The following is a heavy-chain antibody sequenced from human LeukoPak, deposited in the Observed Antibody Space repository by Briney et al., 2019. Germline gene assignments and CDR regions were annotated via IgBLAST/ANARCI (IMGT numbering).Heavy chain of an antibody. CDR1: RYTLTELS. D-gene: IGHD3-10*01. CDR2: FDPEDGET. J-gene: IGHJ5*02. Sequence: ASVKVSCKVSRYTLTELSMHWVRQAPGKGLEWMGGFDPEDGETIYAQKFQGRVTMTEDTSTDTAYMELSSLRSEDTAVYYCATGRITMVRGVGGDWFDPWGQGTLVTVSS. V-gene: IGHV1-24*01. CDR3: ATGRITMVRGVGGDWFDP.